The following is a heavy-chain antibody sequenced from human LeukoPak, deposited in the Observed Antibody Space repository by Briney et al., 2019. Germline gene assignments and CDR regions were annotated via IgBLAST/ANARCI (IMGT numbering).Heavy chain of an antibody. CDR2: INPDSGGT. D-gene: IGHD2/OR15-2a*01. CDR3: ARTFYDTLDSDAFDF. CDR1: GYTXTGYY. V-gene: IGHV1-2*02. Sequence: ASVKVSCKASGYTXTGYYMHWVRQAXGQGLEWMGWINPDSGGTNNAQKFQGRVTMTRDTSISTAYMELSRLRSDDTAVYYCARTFYDTLDSDAFDFWGQGTMVIVS. J-gene: IGHJ3*01.